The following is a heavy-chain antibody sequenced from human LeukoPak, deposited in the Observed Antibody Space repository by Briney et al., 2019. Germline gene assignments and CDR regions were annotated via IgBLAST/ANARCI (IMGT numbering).Heavy chain of an antibody. V-gene: IGHV4-59*08. CDR1: GGDISNYY. CDR3: ARRHSSSWYFDY. D-gene: IGHD6-13*01. Sequence: SETLSLTCTVSGGDISNYYWSWIRHSAGKGLEWIGQIYGSGGTNYNPSLKSRVTISVDTSKNQFSLKLSSVTAADTAVYYCARRHSSSWYFDYWGQGTLVTVSS. J-gene: IGHJ4*02. CDR2: IYGSGGT.